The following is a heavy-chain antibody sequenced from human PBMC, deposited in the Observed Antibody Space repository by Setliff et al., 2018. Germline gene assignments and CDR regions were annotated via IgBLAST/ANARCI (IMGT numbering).Heavy chain of an antibody. CDR3: ARDPLTTTVRHAFDI. D-gene: IGHD4-4*01. Sequence: PSETLSLTCTVSGGSISSGGYYWSWIRQHPGKGLEWIGYIYYSGSTYYNPSLKSRVTISVDTSKNQFSLKLSSVTAADTAVYYCARDPLTTTVRHAFDIWGQGTRVTVSS. CDR1: GGSISSGGYY. CDR2: IYYSGST. V-gene: IGHV4-31*03. J-gene: IGHJ3*02.